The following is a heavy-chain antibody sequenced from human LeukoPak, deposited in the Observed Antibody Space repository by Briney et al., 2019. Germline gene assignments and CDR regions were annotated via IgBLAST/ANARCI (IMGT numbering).Heavy chain of an antibody. V-gene: IGHV4-39*01. CDR3: ARLSKSALAWDY. CDR1: GGSISSSSYY. CDR2: IYYSGST. J-gene: IGHJ4*02. Sequence: SETLSLTCTVSGGSISSSSYYWGWIRQPPGKGLEWIGSIYYSGSTYYNPSLKSRVTISVDTSKNQFSLKLSSVTAADTAVYYCARLSKSALAWDYWGQGTLVTVSS. D-gene: IGHD6-19*01.